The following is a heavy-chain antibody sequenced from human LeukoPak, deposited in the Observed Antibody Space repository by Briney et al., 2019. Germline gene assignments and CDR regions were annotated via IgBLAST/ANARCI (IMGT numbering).Heavy chain of an antibody. Sequence: GGSLRLSCAASGFTFDSYAMTWVRQAPGKGLEWVSTISNDGRGTYYPDSVKGRFTISRDNSKSTMDLQMNSLRAGDTAVYYCAKGKGLIKPTTRPADYWGQGALVTVSS. J-gene: IGHJ4*02. CDR3: AKGKGLIKPTTRPADY. CDR2: ISNDGRGT. V-gene: IGHV3-23*01. CDR1: GFTFDSYA. D-gene: IGHD1/OR15-1a*01.